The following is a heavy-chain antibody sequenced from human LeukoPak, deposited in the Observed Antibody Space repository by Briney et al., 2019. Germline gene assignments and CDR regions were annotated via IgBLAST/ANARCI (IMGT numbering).Heavy chain of an antibody. CDR1: GFTFSSYG. CDR2: ISYDGSNK. CDR3: AKDSNTAMEYYFDY. J-gene: IGHJ4*02. V-gene: IGHV3-30*18. Sequence: GGSLRLSCAASGFTFSSYGMHWVRQAPGKGLEWVAVISYDGSNKYYADSVKGRFTISRDNSKNTLYLQMNSLRAEDTAVYYCAKDSNTAMEYYFDYWGQGTLVTVSS. D-gene: IGHD5-18*01.